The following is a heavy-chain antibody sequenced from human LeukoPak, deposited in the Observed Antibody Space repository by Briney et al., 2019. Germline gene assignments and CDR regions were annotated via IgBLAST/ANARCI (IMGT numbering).Heavy chain of an antibody. V-gene: IGHV5-51*01. D-gene: IGHD3-10*01. CDR1: GYSLTSYW. Sequence: GESLKISCKGSGYSLTSYWIGWVRQMPGEGLEGMGMIYPGDSDTRYSPPFQGQVPISADQSISTASLQWSRLTASDPAMYSCARTMAPGDSDAFAIWGQGTMVTVSS. CDR2: IYPGDSDT. CDR3: ARTMAPGDSDAFAI. J-gene: IGHJ3*02.